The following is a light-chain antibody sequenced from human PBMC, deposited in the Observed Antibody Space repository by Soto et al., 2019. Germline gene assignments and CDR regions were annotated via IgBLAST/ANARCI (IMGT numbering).Light chain of an antibody. V-gene: IGKV3-20*01. CDR3: QQHASSPFT. Sequence: EIVLTQSPGTLSLSPGERATLSCRASQTVRTNYVAWYQQRPCQAPRLLIYAASNRAAGVPDRFSGSESGPDFALTITTLEPEDFAVYYCQQHASSPFTFGPGTKVDIK. J-gene: IGKJ3*01. CDR2: AAS. CDR1: QTVRTNY.